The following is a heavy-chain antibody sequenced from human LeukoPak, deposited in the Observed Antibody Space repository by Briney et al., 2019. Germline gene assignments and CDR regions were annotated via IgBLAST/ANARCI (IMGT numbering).Heavy chain of an antibody. Sequence: PSETLSLTCTVSGGSISSSSYYWGWIRQPPGTGLEWIGGIYYSGSTYYNPSLKSRVTISVDTSKNQFSLKLSSVTAADTAVYYCAGGVALSSSWFRLPPNFDYWGQGTLVTVSS. D-gene: IGHD6-13*01. J-gene: IGHJ4*02. CDR1: GGSISSSSYY. CDR2: IYYSGST. V-gene: IGHV4-39*07. CDR3: AGGVALSSSWFRLPPNFDY.